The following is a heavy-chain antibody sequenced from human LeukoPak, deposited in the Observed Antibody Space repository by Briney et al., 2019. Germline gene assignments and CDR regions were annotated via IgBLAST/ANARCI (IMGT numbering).Heavy chain of an antibody. CDR3: ARQVRSGYSVGY. J-gene: IGHJ4*02. CDR1: GGSVNSGSYY. Sequence: PSETLSLTCTVSGGSVNSGSYYWNWIRQPPGKGLEWIGFIYYSGSTNYNPSLKSRVTISVDTSKNQFSLNLSSVTAADTAVYYCARQVRSGYSVGYWGQGTLVTVSS. V-gene: IGHV4-61*01. D-gene: IGHD5-12*01. CDR2: IYYSGST.